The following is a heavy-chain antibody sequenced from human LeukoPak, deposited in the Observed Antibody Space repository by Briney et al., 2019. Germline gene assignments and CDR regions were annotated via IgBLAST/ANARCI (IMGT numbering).Heavy chain of an antibody. Sequence: GASLKISCKGFGSNFTTYWIGWVRQKPGKGLEWMGIIYPGDSDTRYSPSFQGQVTISADKSISTAYLQWSSLKASDTAIYYCARSTTFEYWGQGTLVTVSS. J-gene: IGHJ4*02. CDR2: IYPGDSDT. D-gene: IGHD1-7*01. CDR1: GSNFTTYW. CDR3: ARSTTFEY. V-gene: IGHV5-51*01.